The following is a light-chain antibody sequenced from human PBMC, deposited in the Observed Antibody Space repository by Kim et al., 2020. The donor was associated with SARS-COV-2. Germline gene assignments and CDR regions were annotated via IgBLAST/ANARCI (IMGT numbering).Light chain of an antibody. CDR2: GAS. CDR1: QSVSKNY. CDR3: QQYGSSPRT. J-gene: IGKJ1*01. V-gene: IGKV3-20*01. Sequence: EIVLTQSPGTLSLSPGERATLSCRASQSVSKNYLAWYKQNPGQAPRLLIYGASSRATGIPDRFSGSGSGTDFTLTISRLEPEDFAVYYCQQYGSSPRTFGQGTKVDIK.